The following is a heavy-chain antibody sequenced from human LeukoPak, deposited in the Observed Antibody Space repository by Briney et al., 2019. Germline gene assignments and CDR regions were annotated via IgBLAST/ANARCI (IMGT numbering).Heavy chain of an antibody. V-gene: IGHV1-69*13. D-gene: IGHD5-18*01. J-gene: IGHJ1*01. CDR3: AREDIAMVYAY. Sequence: SVKVSFKAAGGTFSSYAISWVRQAPGQGLEWMGGIIPIFGTANYAQKFQGRVTITADESTSTAYMELSSLKSEDTDVYYCAREDIAMVYAYSGQGTLVTVSS. CDR2: IIPIFGTA. CDR1: GGTFSSYA.